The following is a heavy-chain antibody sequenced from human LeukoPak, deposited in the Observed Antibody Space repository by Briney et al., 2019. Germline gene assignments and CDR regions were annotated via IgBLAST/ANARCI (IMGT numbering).Heavy chain of an antibody. CDR1: GGSISSSSYY. CDR2: IYYSGST. Sequence: KPSETLSLTCTVSGGSISSSSYYWGWIRQPPGKGLEWIGSIYYSGSTYYNPSLKSRVTISVDTSKNQFSLNLSSVTAADTAVYYCARLLAGCPGGRCRAHFDYWGQGTLVTVSS. J-gene: IGHJ4*02. V-gene: IGHV4-39*07. CDR3: ARLLAGCPGGRCRAHFDY. D-gene: IGHD2-15*01.